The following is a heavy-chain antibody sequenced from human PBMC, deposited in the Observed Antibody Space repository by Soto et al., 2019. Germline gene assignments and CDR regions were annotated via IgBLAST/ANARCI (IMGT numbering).Heavy chain of an antibody. CDR2: ISGRSTYT. D-gene: IGHD2-2*01. V-gene: IGHV3-21*02. Sequence: EGQLVESGGGLVKPGGSLRLSCVASGFTFSIYNMTWVRQAPGKGLEWVSFISGRSTYTYYADSVKGRFSISRDDAKNSLYLQMNSLRAEDTAVYYCARVQLLPGNCYYYYMDVWGKGTTVTVS. CDR1: GFTFSIYN. J-gene: IGHJ6*03. CDR3: ARVQLLPGNCYYYYMDV.